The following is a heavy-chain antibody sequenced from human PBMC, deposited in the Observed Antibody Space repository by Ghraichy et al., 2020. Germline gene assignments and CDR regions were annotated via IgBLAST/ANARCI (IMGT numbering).Heavy chain of an antibody. CDR3: AKVRTGSYYYLDS. V-gene: IGHV3-23*01. D-gene: IGHD1-26*01. CDR1: GFTFSSYA. Sequence: GALNISCAASGFTFSSYAMSWVRQAPGKGLQWVSAIGGSGGSTYYADSVKGRFTISRDNSKNTLYLQMNSLRAEDTAVYYCAKVRTGSYYYLDSWGQGTLVTVSS. CDR2: IGGSGGST. J-gene: IGHJ4*02.